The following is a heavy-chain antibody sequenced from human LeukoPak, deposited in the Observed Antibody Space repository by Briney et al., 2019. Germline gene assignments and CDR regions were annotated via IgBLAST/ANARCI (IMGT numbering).Heavy chain of an antibody. CDR3: ATCGGDCYSYRNFDY. D-gene: IGHD2-21*02. J-gene: IGHJ4*02. CDR1: GGSISSYY. Sequence: SETLSLTCTVSGGSISSYYWSWIRQPPGKGLEWIGYIYYSGSTNYNPSLKSRVTISVDTSKNQFSLKLSSVTAADTAVYYCATCGGDCYSYRNFDYWGQGTLVTVSS. V-gene: IGHV4-59*12. CDR2: IYYSGST.